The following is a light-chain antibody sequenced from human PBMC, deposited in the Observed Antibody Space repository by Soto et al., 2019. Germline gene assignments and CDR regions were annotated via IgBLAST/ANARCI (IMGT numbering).Light chain of an antibody. CDR3: QSYDSSLSVVV. CDR2: GNS. V-gene: IGLV1-40*01. Sequence: QSVLTQPPSVSGAPGQRVTISCTGSISNIGAGYDVHWYQQLPGTAPKLLIYGNSNRPSGVPDRFSGSKSGTSASLAITGLQAEDEADYYCQSYDSSLSVVVFGGGTQLTVL. J-gene: IGLJ2*01. CDR1: ISNIGAGYD.